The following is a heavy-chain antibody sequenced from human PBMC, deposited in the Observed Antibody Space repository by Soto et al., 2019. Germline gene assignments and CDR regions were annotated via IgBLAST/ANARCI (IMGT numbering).Heavy chain of an antibody. CDR1: GFTFSSYG. Sequence: SLRLSCAASGFTFSSYGMHWVRQAPGKGLEWVAVISYDGSNKYYADSVKGRFTISRDNSKNTLYLQMNSLRAEDTAVYYCARPGRRLGYCSSTSCPLDGMDVWGQGTTVTVSS. J-gene: IGHJ6*02. V-gene: IGHV3-30*19. D-gene: IGHD2-2*01. CDR2: ISYDGSNK. CDR3: ARPGRRLGYCSSTSCPLDGMDV.